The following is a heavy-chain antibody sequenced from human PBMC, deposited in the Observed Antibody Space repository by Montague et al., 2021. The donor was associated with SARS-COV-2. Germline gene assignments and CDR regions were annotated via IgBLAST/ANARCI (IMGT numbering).Heavy chain of an antibody. D-gene: IGHD1-26*01. CDR3: ARVVGSWYAFDI. CDR1: GFTFSSYG. J-gene: IGHJ3*02. V-gene: IGHV3-33*01. CDR2: IWYDGSNK. Sequence: SLRLSCAASGFTFSSYGMHWVRQAPGKGLEWVAVIWYDGSNKYYADSVKGRFTISRDNSKNTLYLQMNSLRAEDTAVYYCARVVGSWYAFDIWGQGTMVTASS.